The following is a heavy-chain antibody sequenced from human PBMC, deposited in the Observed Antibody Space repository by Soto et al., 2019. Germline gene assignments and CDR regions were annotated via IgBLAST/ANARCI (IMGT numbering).Heavy chain of an antibody. V-gene: IGHV4-30-4*08. J-gene: IGHJ4*02. CDR3: ARVGPLRFFIPFDY. CDR1: GGSISSYY. D-gene: IGHD3-3*01. CDR2: IYYSGST. Sequence: SETLSLTCTVSGGSISSYYWSWIRQPPGKGLEWIGYIYYSGSTYYNPSLKSRVTISVDTSKNQFSLKLSSVTAADTAVYYCARVGPLRFFIPFDYWGQGTLVTVSS.